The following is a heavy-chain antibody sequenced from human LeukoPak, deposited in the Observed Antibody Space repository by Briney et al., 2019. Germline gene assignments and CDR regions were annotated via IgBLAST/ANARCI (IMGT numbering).Heavy chain of an antibody. J-gene: IGHJ4*02. Sequence: GGSLRLSCAASGFTFSNYEMNWVRQAAGKGLEWVAYISESGSLIYYADSVMGRFTISRDNSKNSLFLQMSSLRAEDTAVYCCARDSGSGTTGNEFDYWGQGTLVSVSS. CDR1: GFTFSNYE. CDR3: ARDSGSGTTGNEFDY. D-gene: IGHD1-1*01. V-gene: IGHV3-48*03. CDR2: ISESGSLI.